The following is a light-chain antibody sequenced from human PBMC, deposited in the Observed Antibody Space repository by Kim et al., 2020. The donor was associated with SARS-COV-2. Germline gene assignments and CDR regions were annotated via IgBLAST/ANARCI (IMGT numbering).Light chain of an antibody. Sequence: QTATLTCTANSNNVGNRGAAWLQQHQGHPPKLLSYRNNNRPSGISERFSASRSGNTASLTIIGLQPEDEADYFCSTWDSSLSAVVFGGGTKLTVL. CDR1: SNNVGNRG. V-gene: IGLV10-54*01. CDR2: RNN. CDR3: STWDSSLSAVV. J-gene: IGLJ2*01.